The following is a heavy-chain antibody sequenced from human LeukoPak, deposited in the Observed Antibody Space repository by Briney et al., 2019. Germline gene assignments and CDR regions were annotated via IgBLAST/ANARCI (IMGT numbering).Heavy chain of an antibody. D-gene: IGHD3-3*01. CDR1: GFTFSSYW. CDR2: IKQDGSEK. J-gene: IGHJ4*02. CDR3: ARAPYPGVVIIPLDY. V-gene: IGHV3-7*01. Sequence: PGGSLRLSCAASGFTFSSYWMSWVRQAPGKGLEWVANIKQDGSEKYYVDSVKGRFTISRDNAKNSLYLQMNSLRAEDTAVYYCARAPYPGVVIIPLDYWGQGTLVTVSS.